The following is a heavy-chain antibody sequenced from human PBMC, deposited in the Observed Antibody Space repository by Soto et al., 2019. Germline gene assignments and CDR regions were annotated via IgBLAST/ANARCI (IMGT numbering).Heavy chain of an antibody. V-gene: IGHV1-69*02. J-gene: IGHJ6*02. D-gene: IGHD2-2*01. Sequence: GASVKVSCKASGGTFSSYTISWVRQAPGQGLEWMGRIIPILGIANYAQKFQGRVTITADKSTSTAYMELSSLRSEDTAVYYCAIRLGYCSSTSCFYGMDVWGQGTTVTAP. CDR2: IIPILGIA. CDR3: AIRLGYCSSTSCFYGMDV. CDR1: GGTFSSYT.